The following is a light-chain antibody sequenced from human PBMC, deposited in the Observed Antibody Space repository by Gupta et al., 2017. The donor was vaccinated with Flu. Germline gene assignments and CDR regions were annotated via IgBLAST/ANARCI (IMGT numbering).Light chain of an antibody. CDR1: QSVSSN. CDR2: GAS. J-gene: IGKJ1*01. Sequence: EIVMTQSPATLSVSPGERATLSCRASQSVSSNLAWYQQKPGQAPRLLIYGASTRATGIPARFSGSGSGTDFTLTISSLQSEDFAVYYCQQYKNWPRTFGQGTQVHIK. V-gene: IGKV3-15*01. CDR3: QQYKNWPRT.